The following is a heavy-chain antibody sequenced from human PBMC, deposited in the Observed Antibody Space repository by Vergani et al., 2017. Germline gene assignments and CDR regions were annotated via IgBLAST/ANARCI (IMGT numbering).Heavy chain of an antibody. CDR1: GGSFSGYY. CDR2: INHSGST. Sequence: QVQLQQWGAGLLKPSETLSLTCAVYGGSFSGYYWSWIRQPPGKGLEWIGEINHSGSTNYNPSLKSRVTISVDTSKNQFSLKLSSVTAADTAVYYCARDPKLNGAFDIWGQGTMVTVSS. J-gene: IGHJ3*02. D-gene: IGHD1-1*01. V-gene: IGHV4-34*01. CDR3: ARDPKLNGAFDI.